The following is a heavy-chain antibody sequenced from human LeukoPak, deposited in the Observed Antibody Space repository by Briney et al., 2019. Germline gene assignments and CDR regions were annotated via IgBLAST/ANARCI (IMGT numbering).Heavy chain of an antibody. V-gene: IGHV1-69*06. J-gene: IGHJ4*02. CDR1: GGTFSSYA. Sequence: ASVKVSCKASGGTFSSYAISWVRQAPGQGLEWMGGIIPIFGTANYAQKFQGRVTITADKSTSTAYMEPSSLRSEDTAVYYCASKGYCSGGSCHGAFDIWGQGTLVTVSS. CDR2: IIPIFGTA. CDR3: ASKGYCSGGSCHGAFDI. D-gene: IGHD2-15*01.